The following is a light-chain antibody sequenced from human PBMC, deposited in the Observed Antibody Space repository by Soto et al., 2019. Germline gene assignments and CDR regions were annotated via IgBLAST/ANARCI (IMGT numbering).Light chain of an antibody. V-gene: IGKV3D-15*01. Sequence: EIVLTQSPGTLSVSPGDRVTLSCRASQSISINLAWYQHKPGQAPRLLIHGASTRATGIPARISGSGSGTEFTLTISSLEPEDFAVYYCQHRTNWPPLTFGGGTKVEIK. J-gene: IGKJ4*01. CDR2: GAS. CDR3: QHRTNWPPLT. CDR1: QSISIN.